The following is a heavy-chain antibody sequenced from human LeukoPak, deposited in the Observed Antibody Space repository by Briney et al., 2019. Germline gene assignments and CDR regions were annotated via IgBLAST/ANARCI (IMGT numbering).Heavy chain of an antibody. CDR2: ISTTGNT. CDR3: ARVPPRAAMVYFDY. D-gene: IGHD5-18*01. V-gene: IGHV4-4*07. Sequence: SETLPLTCTVSGDSISSYYWSWIRQPAGKGLEWIGRISTTGNTNYNPSLKSRVTISADKSNNQFSLQLSSVTAADTAVYYCARVPPRAAMVYFDYWGQGTLVTVSS. CDR1: GDSISSYY. J-gene: IGHJ4*02.